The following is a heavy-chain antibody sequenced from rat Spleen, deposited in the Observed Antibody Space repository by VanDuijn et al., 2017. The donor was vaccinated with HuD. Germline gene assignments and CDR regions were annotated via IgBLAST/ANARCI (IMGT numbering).Heavy chain of an antibody. Sequence: EVQLVESGGGLVQPGRSMKLSCAASGFTFSNSYMAWIRQAPGKGLEWVASITHTGGSTYYPDSVKGRFTISRDNAKSTLYLQMNSLRSEDTATYYCIREVRVAAISTGFDYWGQGVMVTVSS. CDR1: GFTFSNSY. CDR2: ITHTGGST. J-gene: IGHJ2*01. CDR3: IREVRVAAISTGFDY. D-gene: IGHD1-2*01. V-gene: IGHV5-31*01.